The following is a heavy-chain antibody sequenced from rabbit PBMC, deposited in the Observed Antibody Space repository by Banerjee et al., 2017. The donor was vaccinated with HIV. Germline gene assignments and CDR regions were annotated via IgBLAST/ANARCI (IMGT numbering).Heavy chain of an antibody. D-gene: IGHD8-1*01. J-gene: IGHJ3*01. Sequence: QSLEESGGDLVKPGAFLTLTCTASGFSFSSSYYMCWVRQAPGKGLEWIACIYGGSSDNTNYASWAKGRFTISSTSSTTVTLQMTSLTVADTATYFCARDTTDTTDYTLNFWGQGTLVTVS. CDR2: IYGGSSDNT. CDR1: GFSFSSSYY. V-gene: IGHV1S40*01. CDR3: ARDTTDTTDYTLNF.